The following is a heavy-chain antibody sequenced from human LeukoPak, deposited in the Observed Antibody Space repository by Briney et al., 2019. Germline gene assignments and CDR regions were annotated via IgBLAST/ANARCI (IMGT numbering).Heavy chain of an antibody. V-gene: IGHV4-39*07. D-gene: IGHD3-3*01. CDR1: GGSISSSDYY. CDR3: GAGPEGGYYPDY. J-gene: IGHJ4*02. Sequence: SETLSLTCTASGGSISSSDYYWGWIRQPPGKGLEWIGSVYYSGSTCFNPSLKSRVTISVDTSKNQFSLKLSSVTAADTAVYYCGAGPEGGYYPDYWGQGTLVTVSS. CDR2: VYYSGST.